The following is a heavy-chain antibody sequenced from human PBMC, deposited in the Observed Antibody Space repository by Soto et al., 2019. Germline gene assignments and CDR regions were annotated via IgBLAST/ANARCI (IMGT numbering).Heavy chain of an antibody. CDR2: IWYDGSNK. CDR3: ARDRGSSWYGALDY. V-gene: IGHV3-33*01. Sequence: ESGGGVVQPGRSLRLSCAASGFTFSSYGMHWVRQAPGKGLEWVAVIWYDGSNKYYADSVKGRFTISRDNSKNTLYLQMNSLRVEDTAVYYCARDRGSSWYGALDYWGQGTLVTVSS. J-gene: IGHJ4*02. D-gene: IGHD6-13*01. CDR1: GFTFSSYG.